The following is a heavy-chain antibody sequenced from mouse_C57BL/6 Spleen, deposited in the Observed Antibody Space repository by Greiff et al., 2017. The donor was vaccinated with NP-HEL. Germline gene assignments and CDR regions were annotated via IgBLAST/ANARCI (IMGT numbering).Heavy chain of an antibody. CDR1: GFTFSSYA. J-gene: IGHJ1*03. Sequence: EVKLVESGGGLVKPGGSLKLSCAASGFTFSSYAMSWVRQTPDNVKGRFTISRDNAKNNLYLQMSHLKSEDTAMYYCARDRGLLLPHWYFDVWGTGTTVTVSS. D-gene: IGHD2-12*01. CDR3: ARDRGLLLPHWYFDV. V-gene: IGHV5-4*01.